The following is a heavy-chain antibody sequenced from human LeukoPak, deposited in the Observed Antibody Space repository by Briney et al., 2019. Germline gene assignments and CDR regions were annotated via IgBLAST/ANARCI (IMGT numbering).Heavy chain of an antibody. CDR1: GGSISSYY. D-gene: IGHD3-10*01. CDR3: ARGLWFGEKTFDY. CDR2: IYYSGST. J-gene: IGHJ4*02. Sequence: PSETLSLTCTVSGGSISSYYWSWIRQPPGKGLEWIGYIYYSGSTNYNPSLKSRVTISVDTSKNQFSLKLSSVTAADTAVYYCARGLWFGEKTFDYWGQGTLVTVSS. V-gene: IGHV4-59*01.